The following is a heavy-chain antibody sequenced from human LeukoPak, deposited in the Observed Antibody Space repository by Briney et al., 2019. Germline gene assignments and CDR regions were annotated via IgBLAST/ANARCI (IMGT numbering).Heavy chain of an antibody. J-gene: IGHJ4*02. CDR2: TYYDGST. D-gene: IGHD7-27*01. CDR3: ARGPWAYFDY. Sequence: PSETLSLTCTVSGGSLRSYYWNWIRQPPGKGLEGIGYTYYDGSTNYNPSLKSRVTISLDTSRNQFSMKLNSVTAADTAVYYCARGPWAYFDYWGQGTLVSVSS. CDR1: GGSLRSYY. V-gene: IGHV4-59*01.